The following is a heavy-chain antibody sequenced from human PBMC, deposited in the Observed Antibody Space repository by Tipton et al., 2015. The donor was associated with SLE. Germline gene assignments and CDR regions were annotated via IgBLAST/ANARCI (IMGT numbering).Heavy chain of an antibody. J-gene: IGHJ5*02. D-gene: IGHD7-27*01. CDR3: ARGWGDNWFDP. CDR1: GGSINSYY. V-gene: IGHV4-59*01. Sequence: TLSLTCTVSGGSINSYYWSWIRQPPGKGLEWIGYIYYSGSTNYNPSLKSRVTISVDTSKNHFCLRLSSVTAADTAVYYCARGWGDNWFDPWGQGTLVTVSS. CDR2: IYYSGST.